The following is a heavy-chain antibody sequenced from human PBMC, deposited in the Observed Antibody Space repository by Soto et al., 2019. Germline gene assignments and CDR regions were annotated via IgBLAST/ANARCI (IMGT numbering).Heavy chain of an antibody. CDR2: IDPDDSYT. CDR1: GYSFTSYW. V-gene: IGHV5-10-1*01. CDR3: ARAKPYDFWSGYYTSYGMDV. D-gene: IGHD3-3*01. J-gene: IGHJ6*02. Sequence: GESLKISCKGSGYSFTSYWISWVRQMPGKGLEWMGRIDPDDSYTNYSPSFQGHVTISADKSISTAYLQWSSLKASDTAMYYCARAKPYDFWSGYYTSYGMDVWGQGTTVTVSS.